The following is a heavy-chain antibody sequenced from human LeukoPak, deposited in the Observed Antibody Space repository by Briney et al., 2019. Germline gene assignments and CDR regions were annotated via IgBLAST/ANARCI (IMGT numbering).Heavy chain of an antibody. D-gene: IGHD3-10*01. Sequence: PGGSLRLSCAASGFTVSSNYMSWVRQAPGKGLEWVSVIYTGGTTNYADSVKGRFTISRDNSKNTLYLQMNSLRAEDTAVYYCAKEGGGSGSYYNGRAYYFDYWGQGTLVTVSS. CDR1: GFTVSSNY. V-gene: IGHV3-53*01. J-gene: IGHJ4*02. CDR3: AKEGGGSGSYYNGRAYYFDY. CDR2: IYTGGTT.